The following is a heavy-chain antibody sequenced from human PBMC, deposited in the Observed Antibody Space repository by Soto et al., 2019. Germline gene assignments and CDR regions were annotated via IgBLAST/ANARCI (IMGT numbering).Heavy chain of an antibody. CDR1: GYTFTGYY. CDR3: ARDLGPRRKVVAAAGPNWFDP. V-gene: IGHV1-2*02. CDR2: INPNSGGT. D-gene: IGHD6-13*01. J-gene: IGHJ5*02. Sequence: QVQLVQSGAEVKKPGASVKVSCKASGYTFTGYYMHWVRQAPGQGLEWMGWINPNSGGTNYAQKFQGRVTMTRDTSISTAYMELSRLRSDDTAVYYCARDLGPRRKVVAAAGPNWFDPWGQGTLVTVSS.